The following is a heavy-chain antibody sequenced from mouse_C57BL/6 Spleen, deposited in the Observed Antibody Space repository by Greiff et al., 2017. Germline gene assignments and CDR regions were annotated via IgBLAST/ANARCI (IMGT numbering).Heavy chain of an antibody. Sequence: VKVQESGAELVRPGASVTLSCKASGYTFTDYEMHWVKQTPVHGLEWIGAIDPETGGTAYNEKFKGKAILTADKSSSTAYMELRSLTSEDSAVYYCTRTNCYGSTHWYFGVWGTGTTVTVAS. J-gene: IGHJ1*03. V-gene: IGHV1-15*01. CDR2: IDPETGGT. CDR3: TRTNCYGSTHWYFGV. CDR1: GYTFTDYE. D-gene: IGHD1-1*01.